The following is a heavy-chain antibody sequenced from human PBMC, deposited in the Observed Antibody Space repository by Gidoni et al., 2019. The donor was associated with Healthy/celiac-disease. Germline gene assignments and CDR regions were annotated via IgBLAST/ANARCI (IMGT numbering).Heavy chain of an antibody. Sequence: QVQLVESGGGVVQPGRSLRLSCAASGFTFSSYGMHWVRQAPGKGLEWVAVIWYDGSNKCYADSVKGRFTISRDNSKNTLYLQMNSLRAEDTAVYYCARGENGKQLVPYFDYWGQGTLVTVSS. D-gene: IGHD6-6*01. CDR1: GFTFSSYG. J-gene: IGHJ4*02. CDR3: ARGENGKQLVPYFDY. CDR2: IWYDGSNK. V-gene: IGHV3-33*01.